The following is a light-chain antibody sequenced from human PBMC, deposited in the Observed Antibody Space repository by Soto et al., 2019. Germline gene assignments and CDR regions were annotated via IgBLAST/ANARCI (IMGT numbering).Light chain of an antibody. CDR3: QHYNNWPRT. V-gene: IGKV3-15*01. J-gene: IGKJ1*01. Sequence: EIVMTQSPATLSVSPGVRATLSCRVSQSVSSNLAWYQQKPGQAPRLLIYGASTRATGIPARFSGSGSGTEFTLTISSLQSEDFAVYYCQHYNNWPRTFGQGTKVEIK. CDR2: GAS. CDR1: QSVSSN.